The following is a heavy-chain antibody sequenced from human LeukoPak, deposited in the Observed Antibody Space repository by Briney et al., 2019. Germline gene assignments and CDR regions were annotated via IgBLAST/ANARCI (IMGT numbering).Heavy chain of an antibody. J-gene: IGHJ4*02. CDR2: INPGGGV. Sequence: SETLSLTCGVYGGSFSGYYWGWIRQPPGKGLEWIGEINPGGGVSYNPSLKSRVTISLDTSKNQFSLKLSSVAAADTAVYYCARVWAYWGQGTLVTVSS. V-gene: IGHV4-34*01. CDR3: ARVWAY. CDR1: GGSFSGYY. D-gene: IGHD7-27*01.